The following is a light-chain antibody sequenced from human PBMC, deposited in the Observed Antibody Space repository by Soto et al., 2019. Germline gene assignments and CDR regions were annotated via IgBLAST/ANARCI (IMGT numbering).Light chain of an antibody. Sequence: QSVLTQPPSVSGAPGQEVTISCTGSSSNIGAVYYVFWYQQLPGTAPKLLIYDNSNRPSGVPDRFSGSKSGSSASLAIIGVQDEDEADYYCQCYDRSQNVVFGGGTKLTVL. V-gene: IGLV1-40*01. CDR3: QCYDRSQNVV. CDR1: SSNIGAVYY. J-gene: IGLJ2*01. CDR2: DNS.